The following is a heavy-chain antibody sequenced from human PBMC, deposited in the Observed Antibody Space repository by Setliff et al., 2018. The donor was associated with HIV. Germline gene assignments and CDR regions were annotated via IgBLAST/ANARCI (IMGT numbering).Heavy chain of an antibody. CDR2: IHYSGSI. Sequence: SETLSLTCTVSGGSISSGVYYWSWIRHHPGKGLEWIGYIHYSGSIYCNPSLKSRVTISVDTSKNQFSLKLSSVTAADTAVYYCARVCPPVRYNFWSGYYPKAGYFDYWGQGALVTVSS. D-gene: IGHD3-3*01. V-gene: IGHV4-31*03. CDR1: GGSISSGVYY. J-gene: IGHJ4*02. CDR3: ARVCPPVRYNFWSGYYPKAGYFDY.